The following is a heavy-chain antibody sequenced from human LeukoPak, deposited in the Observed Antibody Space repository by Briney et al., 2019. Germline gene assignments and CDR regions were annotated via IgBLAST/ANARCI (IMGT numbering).Heavy chain of an antibody. J-gene: IGHJ4*02. CDR1: GYTFTDYY. D-gene: IGHD5-18*01. CDR2: VDPEDGET. V-gene: IGHV1-69-2*01. CDR3: ATQASYGFIDY. Sequence: ASVKVSCKVSGYTFTDYYMHWVQQAPVKGLEWMGLVDPEDGETIYAEKFQGRVTITADTSTDTAYMELSSLRSEDTAVYYCATQASYGFIDYWGQGTLVTVSS.